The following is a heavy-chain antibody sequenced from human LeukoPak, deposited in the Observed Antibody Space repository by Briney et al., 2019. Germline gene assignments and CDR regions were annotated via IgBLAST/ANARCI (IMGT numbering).Heavy chain of an antibody. CDR1: GFTFSSYG. D-gene: IGHD6-6*01. Sequence: GGSLRLSCAASGFTFSSYGMHWVRQAPGKGLEWVAFIRYDGSNKYYADSVKGRFTISRDNSKNTLYLQMNSLRAEDTAVCYCAKDLGYSSSYNITLLDYWGQGTLVTVSS. J-gene: IGHJ4*02. V-gene: IGHV3-30*02. CDR3: AKDLGYSSSYNITLLDY. CDR2: IRYDGSNK.